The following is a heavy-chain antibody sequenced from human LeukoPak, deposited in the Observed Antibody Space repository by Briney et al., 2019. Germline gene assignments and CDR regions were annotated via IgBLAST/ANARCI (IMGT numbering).Heavy chain of an antibody. CDR1: GGTFSSYA. D-gene: IGHD3-22*01. J-gene: IGHJ4*02. CDR2: IIPILGIA. CDR3: AREPRVAYYDSLYYFDY. V-gene: IGHV1-69*04. Sequence: SVKVSCKASGGTFSSYAISWVRQAPGQGLEWMGRIIPILGIANYAQKFQGRVTITADKSKSTAYMELSSLRSEDTAVYYCAREPRVAYYDSLYYFDYWGQGTLVTVSS.